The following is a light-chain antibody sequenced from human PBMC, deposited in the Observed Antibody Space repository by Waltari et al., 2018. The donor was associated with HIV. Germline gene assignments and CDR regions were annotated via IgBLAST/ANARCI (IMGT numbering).Light chain of an antibody. CDR1: SGHSSYA. V-gene: IGLV4-69*01. CDR3: QTWGTGIQV. CDR2: LKSDGSH. Sequence: HLVLTQSPSASASLGASVRLTCTLSSGHSSYAIAWHPQQPETGPRFLMKLKSDGSHNKGDGVPDRFSGSSSGAERYLTITSLQSDDEADYYCQTWGTGIQVFGGGTKLTVL. J-gene: IGLJ3*02.